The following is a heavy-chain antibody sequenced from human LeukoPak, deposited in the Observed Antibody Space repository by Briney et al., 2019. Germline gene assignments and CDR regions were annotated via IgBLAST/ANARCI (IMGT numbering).Heavy chain of an antibody. CDR3: AKDVGTMVWGVSQYFDY. D-gene: IGHD3-10*01. J-gene: IGHJ4*02. CDR1: GFNFDSYS. CDR2: ISWNSGSI. Sequence: GGSLRLSCAASGFNFDSYSLNWVRQAPGKGLEWVSGISWNSGSIGYADSVKGRFTISRDNAKNSLYLQMNSLRAEDTALYYCAKDVGTMVWGVSQYFDYWGQGTLVNVFS. V-gene: IGHV3-9*01.